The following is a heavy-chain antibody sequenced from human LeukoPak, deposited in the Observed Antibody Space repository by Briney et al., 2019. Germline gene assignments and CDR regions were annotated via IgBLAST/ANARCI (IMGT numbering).Heavy chain of an antibody. Sequence: GASVKVSFKASGYTFTSYDIYWVRQATGQGMEWVGWMNPHSGYTGYVQKFLGRLTMTRQASISKAYLQRSSLRSAAAAVYYCASVSLWFGEVSSPSTHYGMDVWGQGTTVTVSS. CDR3: ASVSLWFGEVSSPSTHYGMDV. CDR1: GYTFTSYD. V-gene: IGHV1-8*02. CDR2: MNPHSGYT. D-gene: IGHD3-10*01. J-gene: IGHJ6*02.